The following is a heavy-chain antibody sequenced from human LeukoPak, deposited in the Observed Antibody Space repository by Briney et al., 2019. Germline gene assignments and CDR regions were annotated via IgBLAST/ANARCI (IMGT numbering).Heavy chain of an antibody. CDR1: GFTFSSYW. Sequence: PGGSLRLSCAASGFTFSSYWMSWVRQAPGKGLEWVANIKQDGSEKYYVDSVKGRFTISRDNAKNSLYLQMNSLRAEDTAVYYCAKDPRGGQQLVQYYGMDVWGQGTTVTVSS. CDR3: AKDPRGGQQLVQYYGMDV. CDR2: IKQDGSEK. J-gene: IGHJ6*02. D-gene: IGHD6-13*01. V-gene: IGHV3-7*03.